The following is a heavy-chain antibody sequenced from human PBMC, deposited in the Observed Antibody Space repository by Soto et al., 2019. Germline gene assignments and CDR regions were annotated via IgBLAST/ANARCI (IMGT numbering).Heavy chain of an antibody. CDR2: ISAYNGNT. D-gene: IGHD3-3*01. CDR1: GYTFTSYG. V-gene: IGHV1-18*04. J-gene: IGHJ4*02. CDR3: ARDLDYDFWSGYPLIY. Sequence: ASVKVSCKASGYTFTSYGISWVRQAPGQGREGMGWISAYNGNTNYAQKLQGRVTMTTDTSTSTAYMELRSLRSDDTAVYYCARDLDYDFWSGYPLIYWGQGTLVTVSS.